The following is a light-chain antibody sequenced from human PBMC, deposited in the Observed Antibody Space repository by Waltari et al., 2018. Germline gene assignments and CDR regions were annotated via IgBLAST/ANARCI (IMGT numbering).Light chain of an antibody. CDR2: KAS. Sequence: DFQMTQSPATLSASVGDRVTITCRASQNIFSWLAWYQQKPGKAPKLLIYKASHLGSGVPSRFSGRGFGTEFTLTINSLQPDDFATYYCQHYNSFSRTFGQGTKVDIK. J-gene: IGKJ1*01. CDR1: QNIFSW. CDR3: QHYNSFSRT. V-gene: IGKV1-5*03.